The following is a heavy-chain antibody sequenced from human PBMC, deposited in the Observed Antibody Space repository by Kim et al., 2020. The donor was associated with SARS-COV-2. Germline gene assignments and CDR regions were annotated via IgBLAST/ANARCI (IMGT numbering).Heavy chain of an antibody. J-gene: IGHJ4*02. CDR2: ISGSGGST. V-gene: IGHV3-23*01. D-gene: IGHD3-10*01. CDR3: ANPPITMVRGVNTTLDY. Sequence: GGSLRLSCAASGFTFSSYAMSWVRQAPGKGLEWVSAISGSGGSTYYADSVKGRFTISRDNSKNTLYLQMNSLRAEDTAVYYCANPPITMVRGVNTTLDYWGQGTLVTVSS. CDR1: GFTFSSYA.